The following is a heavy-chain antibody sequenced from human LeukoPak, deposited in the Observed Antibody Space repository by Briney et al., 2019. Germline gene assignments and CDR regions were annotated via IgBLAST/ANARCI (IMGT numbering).Heavy chain of an antibody. V-gene: IGHV4-61*02. Sequence: SETLSLTCSVSGGSISSGNYYWNWIRQPAGKGLDWTGRIHVSGNTNLNPSLKSRVTISVDTSKNQFSLNLRSVTAADTAVYHCARGWELLNYWGRGTLVIVSS. J-gene: IGHJ4*02. CDR1: GGSISSGNYY. CDR2: IHVSGNT. D-gene: IGHD4-23*01. CDR3: ARGWELLNY.